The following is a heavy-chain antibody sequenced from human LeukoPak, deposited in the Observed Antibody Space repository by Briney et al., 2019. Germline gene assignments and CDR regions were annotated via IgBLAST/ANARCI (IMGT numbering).Heavy chain of an antibody. CDR3: ARDFAWGSGGAPIDDNWLDP. J-gene: IGHJ5*02. CDR2: IIPILGIA. D-gene: IGHD7-27*01. Sequence: SVKVSCKASGGTFSSYAISWVRQAPGQGLEWMGRIIPILGIANYAQKFQGRVTITADTSTSTAYIELRSLRFDDTAVYYCARDFAWGSGGAPIDDNWLDPWGQGTLVTVSS. V-gene: IGHV1-69*04. CDR1: GGTFSSYA.